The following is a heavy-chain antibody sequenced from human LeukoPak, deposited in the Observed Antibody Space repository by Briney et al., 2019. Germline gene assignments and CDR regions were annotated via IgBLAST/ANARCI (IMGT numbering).Heavy chain of an antibody. V-gene: IGHV3-23*01. CDR1: GFTFSSYA. J-gene: IGHJ2*01. Sequence: GGSLRLSCAASGFTFSSYAMTWVRQAPGKGLEWVSGISGSGDSAYYADSVKGRFTISRDNSKNTLFLQMNSLRAEDTAVYYCAKTIPYWYFDLWGRGTLVTVSS. CDR3: AKTIPYWYFDL. D-gene: IGHD5-24*01. CDR2: ISGSGDSA.